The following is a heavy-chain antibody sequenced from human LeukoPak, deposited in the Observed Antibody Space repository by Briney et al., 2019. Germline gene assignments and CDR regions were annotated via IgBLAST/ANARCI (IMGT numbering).Heavy chain of an antibody. J-gene: IGHJ5*02. D-gene: IGHD2-15*01. CDR3: ARGRGGGGSSNNWFDP. CDR1: GGSISSYY. V-gene: IGHV4-4*07. Sequence: SETLSLTCTVSGGSISSYYWSWIRQPAGEGLEWLGLIFPSGSPNYNPSLKGRFTMSLDTSKNQFSLKLTSVTAADTAMYYCARGRGGGGSSNNWFDPWGQGTLVTVSS. CDR2: IFPSGSP.